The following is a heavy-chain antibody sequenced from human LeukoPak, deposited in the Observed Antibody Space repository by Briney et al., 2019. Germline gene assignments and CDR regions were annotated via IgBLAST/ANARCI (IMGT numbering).Heavy chain of an antibody. Sequence: GGSLRLSCEASGFTFSSYAMNWVRQAPGKGLEWVAVISYDGSNKYYADSVKGRFTISRDNSKNTLYLQMNSLRAEDTAVYYCARAARPLVVPAATNWFDPWGQGTLVTVSS. CDR3: ARAARPLVVPAATNWFDP. V-gene: IGHV3-30*04. CDR1: GFTFSSYA. J-gene: IGHJ5*02. CDR2: ISYDGSNK. D-gene: IGHD2-2*01.